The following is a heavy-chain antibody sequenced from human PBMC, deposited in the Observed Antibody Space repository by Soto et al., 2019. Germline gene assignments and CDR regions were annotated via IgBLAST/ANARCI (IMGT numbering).Heavy chain of an antibody. Sequence: EVQLVESGGGLVKPGGSLRLSCVASGFTFSSYSMNWVRQAPGKGLEWVSSISSSSSYIYYADSVKGRFTISRDNAKNSLYLQMNSLRAEDTAVYYCARGSGAAAGRNWFDPWGQGTLVTVSS. CDR1: GFTFSSYS. D-gene: IGHD6-13*01. CDR2: ISSSSSYI. V-gene: IGHV3-21*01. CDR3: ARGSGAAAGRNWFDP. J-gene: IGHJ5*02.